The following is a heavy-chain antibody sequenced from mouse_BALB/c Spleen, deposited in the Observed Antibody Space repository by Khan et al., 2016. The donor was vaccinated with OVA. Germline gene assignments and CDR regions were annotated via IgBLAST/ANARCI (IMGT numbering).Heavy chain of an antibody. D-gene: IGHD2-14*01. CDR2: ILYSGST. V-gene: IGHV3-8*02. Sequence: EVELVESGPSLVKPSQTLSLTCSVTGDSITSGYWCWIRKFPGNKLEYMGYILYSGSTYYNPSLKSRISITRHPAQNQYYLQLNSVTTEDTATYYCARATDRYAFAYWGQGTLVTVSA. CDR3: ARATDRYAFAY. CDR1: GDSITSGY. J-gene: IGHJ3*01.